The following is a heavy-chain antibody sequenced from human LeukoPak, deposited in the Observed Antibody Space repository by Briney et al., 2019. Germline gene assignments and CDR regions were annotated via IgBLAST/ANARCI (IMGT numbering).Heavy chain of an antibody. CDR2: ITTSGGNT. CDR1: GFTFSNYA. J-gene: IGHJ4*02. D-gene: IGHD6-19*01. CDR3: AKTLSSGQRTFDY. V-gene: IGHV3-23*01. Sequence: GGSLRLSCAASGFTFSNYAMSWVRQAPGKGLEWVSAITTSGGNTYYADSVKGRFSISRGNSQNTLYLQMTSLRAEDTAVYYCAKTLSSGQRTFDYWGQGALVTVSS.